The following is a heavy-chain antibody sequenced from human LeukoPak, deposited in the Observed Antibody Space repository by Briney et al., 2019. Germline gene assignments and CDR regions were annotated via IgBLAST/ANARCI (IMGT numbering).Heavy chain of an antibody. CDR3: AKGSRYCSSTSCYLFDY. Sequence: GGSLRLSCAASGFTFDDYAMHWVRQGPGKGLEWVSGISWNSRSIGYADSVKGRFTISRDNSKNTLYLQMNSLRAEDTAVYYCAKGSRYCSSTSCYLFDYWGQGTLVTVSS. V-gene: IGHV3-9*01. CDR2: ISWNSRSI. D-gene: IGHD2-2*01. CDR1: GFTFDDYA. J-gene: IGHJ4*02.